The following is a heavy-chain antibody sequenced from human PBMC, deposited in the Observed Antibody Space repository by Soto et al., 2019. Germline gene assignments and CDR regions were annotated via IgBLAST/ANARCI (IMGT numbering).Heavy chain of an antibody. CDR3: ARDKSSGRRIQLRSAPTRTLGWFDP. V-gene: IGHV1-69*01. Sequence: QVQLVQSGAEVKKPGSSVKVSCKASGGTFSSYAISWVRQAPGQGLEWMGGIIPIFGTANYAQKFQGRVTITADESTSTAYMELSSLRSEDTAVYYCARDKSSGRRIQLRSAPTRTLGWFDPWGQGTLVTVSS. CDR2: IIPIFGTA. D-gene: IGHD5-18*01. J-gene: IGHJ5*02. CDR1: GGTFSSYA.